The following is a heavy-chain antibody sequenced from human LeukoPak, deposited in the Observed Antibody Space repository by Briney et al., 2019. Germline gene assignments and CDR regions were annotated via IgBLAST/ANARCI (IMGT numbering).Heavy chain of an antibody. J-gene: IGHJ6*01. V-gene: IGHV3-74*01. Sequence: GGSLRLSCAASGFSLSGYWMHCVRQAPGKGPVWVSCIKSYWGDTIYADSVKGLFTISRDNANNMVYLKVNTVRAGDTPVYFCERAAHRGMDVWGQGPTVTVSS. CDR3: ERAAHRGMDV. CDR2: IKSYWGDT. CDR1: GFSLSGYW.